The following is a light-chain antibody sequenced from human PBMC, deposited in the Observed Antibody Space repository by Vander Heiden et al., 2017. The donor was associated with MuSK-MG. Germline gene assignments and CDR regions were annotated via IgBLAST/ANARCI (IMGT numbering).Light chain of an antibody. V-gene: IGKV1-39*01. CDR3: QQCESTPWT. CDR1: QSISYY. Sequence: DIQMTQSPSSLSASVGDRVTITCRTSQSISYYVNWYQHKPGKAPKLLIYVASSLQSGVPSRFVGSGSGTDFTLTVSMLQPEDIATYYCQQCESTPWTFGPGTKVEIK. J-gene: IGKJ1*01. CDR2: VAS.